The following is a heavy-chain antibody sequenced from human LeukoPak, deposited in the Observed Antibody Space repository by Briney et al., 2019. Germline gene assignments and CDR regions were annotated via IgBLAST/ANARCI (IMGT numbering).Heavy chain of an antibody. V-gene: IGHV4-34*01. CDR1: GGSFSGYY. J-gene: IGHJ4*02. Sequence: PSETLSLTCDVYGGSFSGYYWGWIRQPPGKGLEWIGEINHSGSTNYNPSLKSRVTISVDTSKNQFSLKLSSVTAADTAVYYCARGRGKRLLWFGESAARYYFDYWGQGTLVTVSS. D-gene: IGHD3-10*01. CDR2: INHSGST. CDR3: ARGRGKRLLWFGESAARYYFDY.